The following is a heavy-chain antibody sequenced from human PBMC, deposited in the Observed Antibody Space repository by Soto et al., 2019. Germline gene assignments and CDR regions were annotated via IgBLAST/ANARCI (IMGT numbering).Heavy chain of an antibody. CDR2: TYLRSKWYN. CDR1: GDSVSANSAT. D-gene: IGHD2-15*01. V-gene: IGHV6-1*01. J-gene: IGHJ3*01. CDR3: ARAAVAFDAFAL. Sequence: QLQLQQSCPGLVKPSQTLSLTCVISGDSVSANSATWNWIRQSPSRGLEWLGRTYLRSKWYNEYAVSVKSRIAIRPDTSKTLFSLQLSSVTPGDTAVYFCARAAVAFDAFALWGQGTVVTVSS.